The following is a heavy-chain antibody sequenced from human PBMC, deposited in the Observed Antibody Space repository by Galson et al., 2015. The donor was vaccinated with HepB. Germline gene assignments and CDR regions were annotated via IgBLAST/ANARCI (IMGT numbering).Heavy chain of an antibody. J-gene: IGHJ3*02. CDR1: GFTFGSYA. D-gene: IGHD4-17*01. V-gene: IGHV3-23*01. CDR2: ISGSSGST. Sequence: SLRLSCAASGFTFGSYALSWVRQAPGKGLEWVSAISGSSGSTYYTDSVKGRFTIFRDNSKNTLYLQMNSLRAEDTAVYYCANERGDYEAESFDIWGQGTMVTVSS. CDR3: ANERGDYEAESFDI.